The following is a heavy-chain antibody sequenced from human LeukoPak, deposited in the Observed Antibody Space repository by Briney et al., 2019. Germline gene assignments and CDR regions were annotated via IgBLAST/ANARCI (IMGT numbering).Heavy chain of an antibody. CDR1: GYTFNSYG. J-gene: IGHJ5*02. D-gene: IGHD2-2*02. CDR2: ISAYNGNT. Sequence: GASVKVSCKASGYTFNSYGIIWVRQAPGQGLEWMDWISAYNGNTNYAQKLQGRVTMTTDTSTSTAYLELRSLRSDDTAVYYCARHGHNVVPAAIPYNWFDPWGQGTLVTLSS. CDR3: ARHGHNVVPAAIPYNWFDP. V-gene: IGHV1-18*01.